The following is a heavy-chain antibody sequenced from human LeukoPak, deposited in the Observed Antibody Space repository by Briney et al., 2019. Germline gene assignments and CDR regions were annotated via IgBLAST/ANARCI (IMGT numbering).Heavy chain of an antibody. D-gene: IGHD3-3*01. CDR3: AKSHRGGLRFMVGFFYMDV. V-gene: IGHV3-23*01. CDR1: GFTFDNYA. CDR2: VSGTAKNT. Sequence: TGGSLRLSCTASGFTFDNYAMSWVRQAPGQGLEWVSAVSGTAKNTYYADSVKGRFTTSRDNSNNTVYLQMKSLRAEDTAVYYYAKSHRGGLRFMVGFFYMDVWGSGTTVAVSS. J-gene: IGHJ6*03.